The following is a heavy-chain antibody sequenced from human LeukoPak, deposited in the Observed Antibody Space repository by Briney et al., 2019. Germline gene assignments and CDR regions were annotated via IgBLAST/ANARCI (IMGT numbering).Heavy chain of an antibody. CDR2: ISSSSSYI. CDR1: GFTFSSYS. Sequence: GGSLRLSCAASGFTFSSYSMNWVRQAPGKGLEWVSSISSSSSYIYYADSVKGRFTISRDNAKNSLYLQMNSLRAEDTAVYYCARDRYSYGYSAFGYWGQGTLVTVSS. D-gene: IGHD5-18*01. V-gene: IGHV3-21*01. CDR3: ARDRYSYGYSAFGY. J-gene: IGHJ4*02.